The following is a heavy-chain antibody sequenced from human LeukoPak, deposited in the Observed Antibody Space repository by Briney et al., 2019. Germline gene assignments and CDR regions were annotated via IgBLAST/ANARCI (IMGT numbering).Heavy chain of an antibody. Sequence: SETLSLTCTVSGGSISSTIYYWGWIRQPPGKGLEWIGSIYSSESTNYNPSLKSRVTISVDTSKNQFSLKLSSVTAADTAVYYCARSANGLDAFDIWGQGTMVTVSS. CDR3: ARSANGLDAFDI. J-gene: IGHJ3*02. CDR1: GGSISSTIYY. V-gene: IGHV4-39*07. CDR2: IYSSEST. D-gene: IGHD2-8*01.